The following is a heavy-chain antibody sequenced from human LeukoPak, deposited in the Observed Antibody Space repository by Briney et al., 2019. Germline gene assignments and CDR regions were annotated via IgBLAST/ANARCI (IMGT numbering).Heavy chain of an antibody. Sequence: SETLSLTCTVPGGSISSYYWSWIRQPPGKGLEWIGYIYYSGSTNYNPSLKSRVTISVDTSKNQFSLKLSSVTAADTAVYYCARDGNLYDSSGDYYYGMDVWGQGTTVTVSS. CDR1: GGSISSYY. J-gene: IGHJ6*02. CDR2: IYYSGST. V-gene: IGHV4-59*01. CDR3: ARDGNLYDSSGDYYYGMDV. D-gene: IGHD3-22*01.